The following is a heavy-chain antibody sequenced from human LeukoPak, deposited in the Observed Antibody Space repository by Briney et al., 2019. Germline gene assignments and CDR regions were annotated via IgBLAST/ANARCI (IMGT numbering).Heavy chain of an antibody. Sequence: PSETLSLTCTVSGGSISSGDYSWSWIRQPPGKGLEWIGYIYYSGSTYYNPSLKSRVTISVDTSKNQFSLKLSSVTAADTAVYYCARDLGMVRGPGDYWGQGTLVTVSS. CDR1: GGSISSGDYS. V-gene: IGHV4-30-4*08. CDR3: ARDLGMVRGPGDY. CDR2: IYYSGST. J-gene: IGHJ4*02. D-gene: IGHD3-10*01.